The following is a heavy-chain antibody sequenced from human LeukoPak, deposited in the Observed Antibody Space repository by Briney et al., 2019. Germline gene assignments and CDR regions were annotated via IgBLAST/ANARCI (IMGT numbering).Heavy chain of an antibody. J-gene: IGHJ4*02. CDR1: GFTFSSYA. V-gene: IGHV3-23*01. CDR2: ISGSGGST. D-gene: IGHD6-19*01. CDR3: AKDPSVAVAGTLDY. Sequence: PGGSLRLSCAASGFTFSSYAMSWVRQAPGKGLEWVSAISGSGGSTYYADSVKGRFTIPRDNSKNTLYLQMNSLRAEDTAVYYCAKDPSVAVAGTLDYWGQGTLVTVSS.